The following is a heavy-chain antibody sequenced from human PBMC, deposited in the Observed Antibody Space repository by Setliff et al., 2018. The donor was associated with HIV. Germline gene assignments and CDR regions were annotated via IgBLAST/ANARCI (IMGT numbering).Heavy chain of an antibody. CDR2: IRSKAYGGTT. J-gene: IGHJ3*02. Sequence: GGSLRLSCAASGFTFSNYAMSWVRQAPGKGLEWVGFIRSKAYGGTTEYAASVKDRFTVSRDDSKSIAYLQINSLKTEDTAVYYCTRDKGYASDIWGQGTMVTVSS. CDR3: TRDKGYASDI. D-gene: IGHD5-18*01. CDR1: GFTFSNYA. V-gene: IGHV3-49*04.